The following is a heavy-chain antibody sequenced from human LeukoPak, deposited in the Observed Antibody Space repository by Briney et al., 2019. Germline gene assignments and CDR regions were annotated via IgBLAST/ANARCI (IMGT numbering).Heavy chain of an antibody. Sequence: GGSLRLSCAASGFTFSSYSMNWVRQAPGKGLEWVSSISSSSSYICYADSVKGRFTISRDNAKNSLYLQMNSLRAEDTAVYYCARERGGKQQLVFDYWGQGTLVTVSS. J-gene: IGHJ4*02. CDR1: GFTFSSYS. V-gene: IGHV3-21*01. CDR3: ARERGGKQQLVFDY. CDR2: ISSSSSYI. D-gene: IGHD6-13*01.